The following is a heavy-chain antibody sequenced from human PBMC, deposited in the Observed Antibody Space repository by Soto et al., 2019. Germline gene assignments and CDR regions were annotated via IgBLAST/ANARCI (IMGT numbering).Heavy chain of an antibody. Sequence: GGSLRLSCAGSGFTFNTYWMTWVRQAPWKGLEWVANMNQDGSQKNYVDSVKGRFTISRDNAQNSLYLQINSLRAEDTAMYYYARHYSGSYYFDSWGQGPLVTVSS. CDR2: MNQDGSQK. CDR1: GFTFNTYW. V-gene: IGHV3-7*05. CDR3: ARHYSGSYYFDS. J-gene: IGHJ4*02. D-gene: IGHD1-26*01.